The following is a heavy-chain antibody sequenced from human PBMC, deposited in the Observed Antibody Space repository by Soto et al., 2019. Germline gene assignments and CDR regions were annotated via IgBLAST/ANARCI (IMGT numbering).Heavy chain of an antibody. CDR1: GYSVTSSDYY. CDR2: MFYSGLT. J-gene: IGHJ6*02. D-gene: IGHD2-15*01. V-gene: IGHV4-39*01. Sequence: SETLSLTCSVSGYSVTSSDYYWAWIRQPPGKGLEWIGSMFYSGLTYYNPSLKSRVTLSVDTSKNQFSVRLNSVTAADTAVYYCAPLSVSLSGPYGINVWGPGTPVTVSS. CDR3: APLSVSLSGPYGINV.